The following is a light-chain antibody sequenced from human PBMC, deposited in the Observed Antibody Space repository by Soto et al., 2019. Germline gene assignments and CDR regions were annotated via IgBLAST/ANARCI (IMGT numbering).Light chain of an antibody. V-gene: IGLV2-14*01. CDR1: SSDVGAYKY. CDR2: EVN. CDR3: SSYTSDFRRV. J-gene: IGLJ1*01. Sequence: LTQPASVSGSPGQSITVSCTGTSSDVGAYKYVSWYQQHPGKAPKLMIYEVNNRPSGVSNRFSGSKSGNTASLTISGLQAEDEADYYCSSYTSDFRRVFGTGTKVTVL.